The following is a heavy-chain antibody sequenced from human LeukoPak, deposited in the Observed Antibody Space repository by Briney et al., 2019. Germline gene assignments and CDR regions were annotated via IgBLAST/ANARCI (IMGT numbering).Heavy chain of an antibody. Sequence: GGSLRLSCAASGFTFSSYSMNWVRQAPGKGLEWVSSISSSSSYIYYADSVKGRFTISRDNAKNSLHLQMNSLRAEDTAVYYCAVYGDPGPHDAFDIWGQGTMVTVSS. CDR2: ISSSSSYI. CDR1: GFTFSSYS. J-gene: IGHJ3*02. D-gene: IGHD4-17*01. V-gene: IGHV3-21*01. CDR3: AVYGDPGPHDAFDI.